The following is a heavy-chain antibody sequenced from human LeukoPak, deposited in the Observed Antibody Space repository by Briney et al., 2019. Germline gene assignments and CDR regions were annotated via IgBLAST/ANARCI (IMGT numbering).Heavy chain of an antibody. J-gene: IGHJ4*02. D-gene: IGHD2-15*01. Sequence: GGSLRLSCAASTFTFSSHEMNWVRQAPGKGLEWVSYISSSGNTIHYADSVKGRFTSSRDNTRNSLYLQMNSLRAEDTAVYYCAKGHRYCTSGNCNSAVDYWGQGTLVTVSS. CDR2: ISSSGNTI. V-gene: IGHV3-48*03. CDR3: AKGHRYCTSGNCNSAVDY. CDR1: TFTFSSHE.